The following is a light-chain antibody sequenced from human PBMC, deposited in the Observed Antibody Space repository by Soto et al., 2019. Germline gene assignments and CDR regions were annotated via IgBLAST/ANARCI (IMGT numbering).Light chain of an antibody. CDR3: QSYDNSLSGYV. Sequence: QSVLTQPPSVSGAPGQRVTISCTGSSCNIGAGYDVHWYHQLPGTAPKLLIYGNNNRPSGVPDRFSGSKSGTSASLAITGLQAEDEADYYCQSYDNSLSGYVFGGGTKLTVL. CDR1: SCNIGAGYD. V-gene: IGLV1-40*01. CDR2: GNN. J-gene: IGLJ3*02.